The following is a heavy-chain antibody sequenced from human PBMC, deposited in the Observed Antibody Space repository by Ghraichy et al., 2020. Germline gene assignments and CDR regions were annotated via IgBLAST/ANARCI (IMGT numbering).Heavy chain of an antibody. Sequence: SQTLSLTCAISGDSVSSNSAAWNWIRQSPSRGLEWLGRTYYRSKWYNDYAVSVKSRITINPDTSKNQFSLQLNSVTPEDTAVYYCAREGYSSGWHFTWPYWYFDLWGRGTLVTVSS. CDR3: AREGYSSGWHFTWPYWYFDL. CDR1: GDSVSSNSAA. D-gene: IGHD6-19*01. J-gene: IGHJ2*01. CDR2: TYYRSKWYN. V-gene: IGHV6-1*01.